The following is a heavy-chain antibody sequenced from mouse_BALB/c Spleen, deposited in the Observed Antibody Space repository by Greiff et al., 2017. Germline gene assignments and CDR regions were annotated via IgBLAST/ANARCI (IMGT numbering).Heavy chain of an antibody. CDR2: INPGSGGT. CDR1: GYAFTNYL. D-gene: IGHD5-1*01. V-gene: IGHV1-54*01. Sequence: QVQLQQSGAELVRPGTSVKVSCKASGYAFTNYLIEWVKQRPGQGLEWIGVINPGSGGTNYNEKFKGKATLTADKSSSTAYMQLSSLTSDDSAVYFCARDRTPAMDYWGQGTSVTVSS. CDR3: ARDRTPAMDY. J-gene: IGHJ4*01.